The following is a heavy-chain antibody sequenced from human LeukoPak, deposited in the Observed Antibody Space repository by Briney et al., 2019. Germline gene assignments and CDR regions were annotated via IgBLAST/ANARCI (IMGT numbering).Heavy chain of an antibody. Sequence: AVSLSFSCAASASTFSRYWMSWLRQRPELGLERVANIKQDGSEKNYVDSVKGRFTISRDNAKNSLYLQMNSLRAEDTAVYYCASAAGWELGYWGQGTLVTVSS. CDR2: IKQDGSEK. J-gene: IGHJ4*02. V-gene: IGHV3-7*01. CDR1: ASTFSRYW. CDR3: ASAAGWELGY. D-gene: IGHD3-10*01.